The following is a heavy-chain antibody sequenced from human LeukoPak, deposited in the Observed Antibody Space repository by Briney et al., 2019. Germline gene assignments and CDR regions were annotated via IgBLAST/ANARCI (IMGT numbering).Heavy chain of an antibody. V-gene: IGHV3-23*01. CDR1: GFTFSDYY. J-gene: IGHJ4*02. CDR3: AKGAQVARGYFDY. Sequence: GGSLRLSCAASGFTFSDYYMSWIRQAPGKGLEWVSGISGDGDSTYYADSVKGRFTISRDNSKNTLYLQMNSLRAEDTAVYYCAKGAQVARGYFDYWGQGTLVTVSS. CDR2: ISGDGDST. D-gene: IGHD3-10*01.